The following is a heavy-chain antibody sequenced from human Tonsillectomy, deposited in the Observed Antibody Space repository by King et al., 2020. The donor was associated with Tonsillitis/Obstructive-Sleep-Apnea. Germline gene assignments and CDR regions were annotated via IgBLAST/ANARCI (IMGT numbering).Heavy chain of an antibody. V-gene: IGHV3-74*01. Sequence: VQLVESGGGLVQPGGSLRLSCAASGFTFSGYWMHWVRQAPGKGLVWVSRIKSDGSSTSYADSVKGRFTISRDNAKNTLYLQMSSLRAEDTAVYYCARATGGYIDYWGQGTLVIVSS. D-gene: IGHD2-8*02. CDR1: GFTFSGYW. CDR3: ARATGGYIDY. J-gene: IGHJ4*02. CDR2: IKSDGSST.